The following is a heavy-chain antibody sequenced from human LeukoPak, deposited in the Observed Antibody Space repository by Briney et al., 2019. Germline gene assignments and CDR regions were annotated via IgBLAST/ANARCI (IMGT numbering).Heavy chain of an antibody. CDR1: GGSISSSSYY. CDR3: ASRRVIAVAGTHPLEKADAFDI. D-gene: IGHD6-19*01. V-gene: IGHV4-39*01. J-gene: IGHJ3*02. Sequence: PSETLSLTCTVSGGSISSSSYYWGWIRQPPGKGLEWIGSIYYSGSTYYNPSLKSRVTISVDTSKNQFSLKLSSVTAADTAVYYCASRRVIAVAGTHPLEKADAFDIWGQGTMVTVSS. CDR2: IYYSGST.